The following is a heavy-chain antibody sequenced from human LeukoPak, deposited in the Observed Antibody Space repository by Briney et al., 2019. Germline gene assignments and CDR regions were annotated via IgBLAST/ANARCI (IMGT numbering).Heavy chain of an antibody. D-gene: IGHD3-10*02. CDR3: AELGITMIGGV. J-gene: IGHJ6*04. CDR1: GFNFNNYN. CDR2: ISSSGSTI. V-gene: IGHV3-48*04. Sequence: PGGSLRLSCVASGFNFNNYNMNWVRQAPGKGLEWVSYISSSGSTIYYADSVKGRFTISRDNAKNSLYLQVNSLRAEDTAVYYCAELGITMIGGVWGKGTTVTISS.